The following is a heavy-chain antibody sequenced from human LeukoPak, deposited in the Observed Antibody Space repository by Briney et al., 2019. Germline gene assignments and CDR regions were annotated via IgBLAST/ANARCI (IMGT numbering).Heavy chain of an antibody. CDR1: GDSISSGGYF. CDR2: IHYTGNT. Sequence: SETLSLTCTVSGDSISSGGYFWSWIRQHPGKGLEWIGYIHYTGNTYYNPSLKSRVTISLDTSRNQFSLKLSSVTAADTAVYYCARGSFGCGGDCYSLDYWGQGTLVTVSS. D-gene: IGHD2-21*02. J-gene: IGHJ4*02. CDR3: ARGSFGCGGDCYSLDY. V-gene: IGHV4-31*03.